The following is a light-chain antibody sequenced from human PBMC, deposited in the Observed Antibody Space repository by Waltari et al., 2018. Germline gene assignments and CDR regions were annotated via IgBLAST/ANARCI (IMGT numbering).Light chain of an antibody. J-gene: IGLJ2*01. CDR2: QDN. CDR3: QSWDTSTTNVV. CDR1: QLGNNY. V-gene: IGLV3-1*01. Sequence: SYEVTQPPSVSVSPGQTASIPCSGDQLGNNYTCCYQQKPGQSPVLVIYQDNKRPSGIPERFSGSNSGNTATLNISGTQAMDEADYYCQSWDTSTTNVVFGGGTKLTVL.